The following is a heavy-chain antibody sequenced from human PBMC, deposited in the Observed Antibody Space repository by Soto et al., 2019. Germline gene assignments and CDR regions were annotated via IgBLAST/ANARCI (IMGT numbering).Heavy chain of an antibody. J-gene: IGHJ5*01. V-gene: IGHV3-43*01. CDR2: ISWDGGSI. D-gene: IGHD2-15*01. Sequence: GGSLRLSCEASGFKFDDYMMHWVRQAPGKGLEWISLISWDGGSIDYADSIKGRFTVSRDNSKTSLYLHMHSLTSDDTALYFCAKEGNGGSSLDSWGQGTLVTVSS. CDR3: AKEGNGGSSLDS. CDR1: GFKFDDYM.